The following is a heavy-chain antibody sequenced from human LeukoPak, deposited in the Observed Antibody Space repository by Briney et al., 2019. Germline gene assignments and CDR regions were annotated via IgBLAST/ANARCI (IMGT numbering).Heavy chain of an antibody. D-gene: IGHD5-18*01. J-gene: IGHJ4*02. Sequence: SETLSLTCAVYGGSFSGYYWSWIRQHPGKGLEWIGYIYYSGSTYYNPSLKSRVTISVDTSKNQFSLKLSSVTAADTAVYYCARVVYSYGYSTFDYWGQGTLVTVSS. CDR3: ARVVYSYGYSTFDY. CDR1: GGSFSGYY. V-gene: IGHV4-31*11. CDR2: IYYSGST.